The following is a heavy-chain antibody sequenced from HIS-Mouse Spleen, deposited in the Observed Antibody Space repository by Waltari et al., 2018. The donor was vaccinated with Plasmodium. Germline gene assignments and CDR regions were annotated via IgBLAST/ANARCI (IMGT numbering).Heavy chain of an antibody. CDR3: ASSWYWYFDL. J-gene: IGHJ2*01. Sequence: EVQLVESGGGLVQPGGSLRLSCAASGFTFSSYWMSWVRQAPGKGREWVANIKKDGREKEYVDSVKGRFPISRENAKNSLYLQMNSLRAEDTAVYYCASSWYWYFDLWGRGTLVTVSS. V-gene: IGHV3-7*01. CDR1: GFTFSSYW. D-gene: IGHD6-13*01. CDR2: IKKDGREK.